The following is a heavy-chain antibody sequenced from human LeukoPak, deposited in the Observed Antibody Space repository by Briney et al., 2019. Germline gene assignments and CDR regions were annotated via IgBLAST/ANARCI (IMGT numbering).Heavy chain of an antibody. CDR3: ARIGRPGIAAAGTSSMDY. D-gene: IGHD6-13*01. J-gene: IGHJ4*02. V-gene: IGHV1-18*01. CDR1: GYTFTSYG. CDR2: ISTYNGNT. Sequence: ASVKVSCKASGYTFTSYGISWVRQAPGQGLEWMGWISTYNGNTNYAQKLQGRVTMTTDTSTSTAYMELRSLRSDDTAVYYCARIGRPGIAAAGTSSMDYWGQGTLVTVS.